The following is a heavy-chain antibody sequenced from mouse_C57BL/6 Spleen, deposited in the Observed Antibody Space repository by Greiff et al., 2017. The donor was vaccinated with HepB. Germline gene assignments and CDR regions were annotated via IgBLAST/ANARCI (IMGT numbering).Heavy chain of an antibody. CDR3: AREDYYGSYWYFDV. Sequence: DVMLVESGGGLVKPGGSLKLSCAASGFTFSDYGMHWVRQAPEKGLEWVAYISSGSSTIYYADTVKGRFTISRDNAKNTLFLQMTSLRSEDTAMYYCAREDYYGSYWYFDVWGTGTTVTVSS. V-gene: IGHV5-17*01. CDR2: ISSGSSTI. J-gene: IGHJ1*03. D-gene: IGHD1-1*01. CDR1: GFTFSDYG.